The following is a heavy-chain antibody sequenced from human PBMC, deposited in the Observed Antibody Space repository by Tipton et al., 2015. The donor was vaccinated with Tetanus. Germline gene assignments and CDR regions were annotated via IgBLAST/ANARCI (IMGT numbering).Heavy chain of an antibody. Sequence: PLRLSCAASGFTFDDYAMHWVRQAPGKGLEWVSGISWNSGSIGYADSVKGRFTISRDNAKNSLYLQMNSLRAEDTALYYCAKDMEWELLLDAFDIWGQGTMVTVSS. D-gene: IGHD1-26*01. CDR1: GFTFDDYA. CDR2: ISWNSGSI. V-gene: IGHV3-9*01. CDR3: AKDMEWELLLDAFDI. J-gene: IGHJ3*02.